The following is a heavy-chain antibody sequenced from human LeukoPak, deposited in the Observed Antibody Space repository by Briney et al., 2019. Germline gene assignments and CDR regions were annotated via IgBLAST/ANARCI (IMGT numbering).Heavy chain of an antibody. V-gene: IGHV3-23*01. Sequence: GGSLRLSCAASGFTLSSYAMSWVRQAPGKGLEWVSAICGSGGSTYYADSVNGRFTISRDNSKNTLYLQMQSMSTENTDVNYCAKVGPEGAMVRGVISYLDYWGQGTLVTVSS. CDR1: GFTLSSYA. CDR2: ICGSGGST. CDR3: AKVGPEGAMVRGVISYLDY. J-gene: IGHJ4*02. D-gene: IGHD3-10*01.